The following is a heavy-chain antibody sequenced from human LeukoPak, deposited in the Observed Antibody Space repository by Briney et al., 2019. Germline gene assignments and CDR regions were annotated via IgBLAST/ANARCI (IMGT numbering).Heavy chain of an antibody. CDR1: GYTFTSYD. V-gene: IGHV1-8*01. CDR3: ARGLRRITGGNSRYYFDY. D-gene: IGHD4-23*01. CDR2: MNPNSGNT. Sequence: ASVKVSCKASGYTFTSYDINWVRQATGQGLEWMGWMNPNSGNTGYAQKFQGRVTMTRNTSISTAYMELSSLRSEDTAVYYCARGLRRITGGNSRYYFDYRGQGTLVTVSS. J-gene: IGHJ4*02.